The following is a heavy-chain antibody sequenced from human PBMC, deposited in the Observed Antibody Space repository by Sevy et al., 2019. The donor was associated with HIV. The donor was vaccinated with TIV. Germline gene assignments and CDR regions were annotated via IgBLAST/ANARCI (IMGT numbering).Heavy chain of an antibody. CDR3: ARDPEGRFRKIYYFDY. J-gene: IGHJ4*02. V-gene: IGHV4-59*01. Sequence: SETLSLTCTVSGGSISSYYWSWIRQPPGKGLEWIGYIYYSGSTNYNPSLKSRVTISVDTSKNQFSLKLSSVTAADTAVYYCARDPEGRFRKIYYFDYWGQGTLVTVSS. CDR2: IYYSGST. CDR1: GGSISSYY. D-gene: IGHD3-10*01.